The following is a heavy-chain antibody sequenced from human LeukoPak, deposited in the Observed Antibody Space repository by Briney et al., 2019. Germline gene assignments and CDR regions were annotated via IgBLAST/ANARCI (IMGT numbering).Heavy chain of an antibody. J-gene: IGHJ6*04. CDR3: ARSGGYCGSTSCRASYYYYGMDV. CDR2: ISSSSSYI. D-gene: IGHD2-2*01. Sequence: GGSLRLSCAASGFTFSSYSMNWVRQAPGKGLEWVSSISSSSSYIYYADSVKGRFTISRDNSKNTLYLQMNSLRAEDTAVYYCARSGGYCGSTSCRASYYYYGMDVWGKGTTVTVSS. V-gene: IGHV3-21*01. CDR1: GFTFSSYS.